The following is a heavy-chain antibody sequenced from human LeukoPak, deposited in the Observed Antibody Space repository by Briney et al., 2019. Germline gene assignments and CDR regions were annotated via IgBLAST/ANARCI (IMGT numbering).Heavy chain of an antibody. D-gene: IGHD5-18*01. J-gene: IGHJ4*02. CDR2: INPNSGGT. CDR3: ARDLIQLWSPNSDFDY. CDR1: GYTFTRYY. Sequence: ASVTVSCKASGYTFTRYYMHWVRQAPAQGLEWMGWINPNSGGTNYAQKFQGRVTMTRDTSISTAYMELSRLRSDDTAVYYCARDLIQLWSPNSDFDYWGQGTLVTVSS. V-gene: IGHV1-2*02.